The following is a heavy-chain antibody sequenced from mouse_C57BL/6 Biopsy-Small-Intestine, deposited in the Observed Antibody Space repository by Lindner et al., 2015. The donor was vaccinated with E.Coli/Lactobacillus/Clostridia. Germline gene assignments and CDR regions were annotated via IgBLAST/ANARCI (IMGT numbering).Heavy chain of an antibody. CDR3: AREDISLVRGEIYYQYGMDV. J-gene: IGHJ1*01. CDR1: GYTFTNYR. CDR2: ISANNGDT. Sequence: SVKVSCKASGYTFTNYRISWVRQAPGQGLEWMGWISANNGDTNYEQKVQGRVTMTTDTATSTAYMELRSLRSDDSAVYYCAREDISLVRGEIYYQYGMDVWGQGTTVTVSS. V-gene: IGHV1S26*01. D-gene: IGHD1-1*01.